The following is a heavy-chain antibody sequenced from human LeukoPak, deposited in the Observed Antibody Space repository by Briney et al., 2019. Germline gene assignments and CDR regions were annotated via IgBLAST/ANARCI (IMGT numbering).Heavy chain of an antibody. CDR2: IYSGGST. D-gene: IGHD5-24*01. Sequence: QPGGSLRLSCAASGFTVSSNYMSWVRQAPGKGLEWVSVIYSGGSTYYADSVKGRFTISRDNAKNSLYLQMNSLRAEDTAVYYCAREGKMATRTYYFDYWGQGTLVTVSS. V-gene: IGHV3-66*01. CDR1: GFTVSSNY. J-gene: IGHJ4*02. CDR3: AREGKMATRTYYFDY.